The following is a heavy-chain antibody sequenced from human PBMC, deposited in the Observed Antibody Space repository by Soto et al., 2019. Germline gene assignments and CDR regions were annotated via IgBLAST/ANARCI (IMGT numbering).Heavy chain of an antibody. CDR1: GGYSSGYY. V-gene: IGHV4-34*01. D-gene: IGHD3-3*01. CDR2: INHSGST. J-gene: IGHJ4*02. CDR3: ARGAITYDFWSGLSPGYYFDY. Sequence: PSETLSLTCAVYGGYSSGYYWSWIRQPPGKGLEWIGEINHSGSTNYNPSLKSRVTISVDTSKNQFSLKLSSVTAADTAVYYCARGAITYDFWSGLSPGYYFDYWGQGTLVTVSS.